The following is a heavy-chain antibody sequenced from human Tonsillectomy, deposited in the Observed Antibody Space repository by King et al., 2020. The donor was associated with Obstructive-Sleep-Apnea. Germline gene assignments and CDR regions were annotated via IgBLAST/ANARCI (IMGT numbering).Heavy chain of an antibody. V-gene: IGHV4-59*08. J-gene: IGHJ4*02. CDR3: ARHPGIAAAGDY. D-gene: IGHD6-13*01. CDR1: GGSIRSYY. CDR2: IYYSGST. Sequence: VQLQESGPGLVKPSETLSLTCTVSGGSIRSYYWSWIRQPPGKGLEGSGYIYYSGSTHYNPSLKSRVTISVDTSKNQFSLKLSSVTAADTAVYYCARHPGIAAAGDYWGQGTLVTVSS.